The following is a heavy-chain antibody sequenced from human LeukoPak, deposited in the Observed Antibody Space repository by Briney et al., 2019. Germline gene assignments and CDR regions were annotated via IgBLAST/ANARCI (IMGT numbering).Heavy chain of an antibody. V-gene: IGHV3-49*04. CDR1: GFTFDDYI. CDR2: IRSKTYGGTT. CDR3: TTKNGPRVY. Sequence: GGSLRLSCIASGFTFDDYIMSWVRQAPGKGLEWVGFIRSKTYGGTTEYAASVKGRFTISRDDSKSIAYLQMNSLKTEDTAVYYCTTKNGPRVYWGQGTLVTVSS. J-gene: IGHJ4*02. D-gene: IGHD2-8*01.